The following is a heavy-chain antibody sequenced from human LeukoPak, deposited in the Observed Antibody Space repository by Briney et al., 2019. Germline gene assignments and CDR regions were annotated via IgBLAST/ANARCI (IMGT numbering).Heavy chain of an antibody. CDR3: ARDLRVQWLGPVPFDY. D-gene: IGHD6-19*01. CDR1: GYTVTGYY. CDR2: INPSGGST. J-gene: IGHJ4*02. Sequence: GASVKVSCKASGYTVTGYYMHWVRQAPGQGLEWMGIINPSGGSTSYAQKFQGRVTMTRDTSTSTVYMELSSLRSEDAAVYYCARDLRVQWLGPVPFDYWGQGTLVTVSS. V-gene: IGHV1-46*01.